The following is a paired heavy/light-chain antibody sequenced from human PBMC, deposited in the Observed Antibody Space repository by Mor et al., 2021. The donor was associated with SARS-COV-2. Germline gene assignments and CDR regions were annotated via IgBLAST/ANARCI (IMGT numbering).Heavy chain of an antibody. D-gene: IGHD3-10*01. J-gene: IGHJ4*02. CDR3: ATHPHYSGSGLQN. CDR2: IKEDGSEK. V-gene: IGHV3-7*01. Sequence: EVQLVESGGGLVQPGGSLRLSCVVSGTTFSNYWMSWARQAPGKGLEWVANIKEDGSEKYYVASVEGRFTISRDNAKNSLSLQMNSLRVEDTAVYYCATHPHYSGSGLQNWGQGTLVTVSS. CDR1: GTTFSNYW.
Light chain of an antibody. CDR2: EVS. CDR1: QSLVHNDGNTY. J-gene: IGKJ2*01. Sequence: DVVMTQSPLSLPVTLGQSASISCTSSQSLVHNDGNTYLNWFQQRPGQSPRRLIYEVSNRDSGVPDRFSGSGSGTDFTLKISRVEAEDVGVYYCMEATHWPYTFGQGTKLEIK. V-gene: IGKV2-30*02. CDR3: MEATHWPYT.